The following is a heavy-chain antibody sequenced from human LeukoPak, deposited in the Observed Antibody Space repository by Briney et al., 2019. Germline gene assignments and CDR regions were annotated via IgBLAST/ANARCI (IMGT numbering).Heavy chain of an antibody. CDR1: GYTFTSYY. CDR3: ARDPSSILRYFDWLLPHFDY. J-gene: IGHJ4*02. Sequence: GASVKVSCTASGYTFTSYYMHWVRQAPGQGLEWMGIINPSGGSTSYAQKFQGRVTMTRDTSTSTVYMELSSLRSEDTAVYYCARDPSSILRYFDWLLPHFDYWGQGTLVTVSS. CDR2: INPSGGST. D-gene: IGHD3-9*01. V-gene: IGHV1-46*01.